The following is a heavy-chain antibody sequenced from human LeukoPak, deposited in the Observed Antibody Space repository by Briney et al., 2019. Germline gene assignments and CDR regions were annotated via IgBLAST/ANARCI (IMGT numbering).Heavy chain of an antibody. Sequence: GGSLRLSCAASGFTFSSYAMSWVRQAPGKGLEWVSAISGSGGSTYYADSVKGRFTISRDNSKNTLYLQMNSLRAEDTAVYYCAKDVYDSSGYPYYYYYMDVWGKGTTVTASS. CDR3: AKDVYDSSGYPYYYYYMDV. D-gene: IGHD3-22*01. V-gene: IGHV3-23*01. CDR2: ISGSGGST. J-gene: IGHJ6*03. CDR1: GFTFSSYA.